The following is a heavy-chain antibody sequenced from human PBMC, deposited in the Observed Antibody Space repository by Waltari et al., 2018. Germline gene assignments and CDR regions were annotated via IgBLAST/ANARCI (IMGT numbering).Heavy chain of an antibody. CDR3: AKDKADWFDP. J-gene: IGHJ5*02. V-gene: IGHV3-30*02. CDR1: GFTLRMYV. D-gene: IGHD6-13*01. Sequence: QVQLVESGGGVVQPGGSLTLSCAASGFTLRMYVMHWVRQPPGKGREWVAFIREDGKSEHYGDSVRGRFTISRDNSKTTVYLQMNSLRPEDTAVYYCAKDKADWFDPRGQGTQVTVTS. CDR2: IREDGKSE.